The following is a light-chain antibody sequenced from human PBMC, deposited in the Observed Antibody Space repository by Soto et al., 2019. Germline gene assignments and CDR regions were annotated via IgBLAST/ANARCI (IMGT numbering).Light chain of an antibody. CDR3: QQTLSVPRT. V-gene: IGKV1-39*01. J-gene: IGKJ1*01. CDR2: AAS. Sequence: DIQMTQSPRFLSASEGDRVTITCRASQNIRTYLTWYQQKPGKGPTVLIYAASTLQRGVPSRFSGSTTGTDFTLTITGLQREDSATYYCQQTLSVPRTFGLGTKVDI. CDR1: QNIRTY.